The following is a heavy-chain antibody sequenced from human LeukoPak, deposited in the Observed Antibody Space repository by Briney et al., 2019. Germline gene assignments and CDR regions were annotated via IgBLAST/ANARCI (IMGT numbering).Heavy chain of an antibody. V-gene: IGHV4-34*01. D-gene: IGHD3-10*01. Sequence: GSLRLSCAASGFTFDDYGMSWIRQPPGKGLEWIGEINHSGSTNYNPSLKSRVTISVDTSKNQFSLKLSSVTAADTAVYYCARAYGSGSYYGPFDYWGQGTLVTVSS. J-gene: IGHJ4*02. CDR3: ARAYGSGSYYGPFDY. CDR1: GFTFDDYG. CDR2: INHSGST.